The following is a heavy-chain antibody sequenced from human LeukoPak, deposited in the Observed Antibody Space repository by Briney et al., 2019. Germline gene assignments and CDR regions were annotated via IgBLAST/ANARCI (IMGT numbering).Heavy chain of an antibody. CDR2: IYYSGST. Sequence: SETLSLTCTVSGGSISSSSYYWGWIRQPPGKGLEWIGSIYYSGSTYYNPSLKSRVTISVDTSKNQFSLKLSSVTAADTAVYYCARHFGGYNYFDYWGQGTLVTASS. V-gene: IGHV4-39*01. CDR1: GGSISSSSYY. D-gene: IGHD5-24*01. J-gene: IGHJ4*02. CDR3: ARHFGGYNYFDY.